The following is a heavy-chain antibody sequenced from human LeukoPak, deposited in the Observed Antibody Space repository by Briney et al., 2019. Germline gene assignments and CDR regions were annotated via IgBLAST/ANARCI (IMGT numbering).Heavy chain of an antibody. V-gene: IGHV1-2*02. J-gene: IGHJ4*02. CDR2: INPNSGGT. D-gene: IGHD3-22*01. Sequence: ASVKVSCKASGYTFTGYYMHWVRQAPGQELEWMGWINPNSGGTNYAQKFQGRVTMTRDTSISTAYMELSRLRSDDTAVYYCASDYYDSSGYSLELDYWGQGTLVTVSS. CDR1: GYTFTGYY. CDR3: ASDYYDSSGYSLELDY.